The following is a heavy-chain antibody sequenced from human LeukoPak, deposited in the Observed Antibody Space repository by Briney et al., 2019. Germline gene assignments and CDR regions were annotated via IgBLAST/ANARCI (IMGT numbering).Heavy chain of an antibody. CDR2: ITHSGST. V-gene: IGHV4-34*01. Sequence: SETLSLTCAVYGGSFSGYYWSWIRQPPGKGLEWIGEITHSGSTNYNPSLKSRVTISVDTSKNQFSLKLSSVTAADTAVYYCARVVGYFDYWGQGTLVTVSS. CDR1: GGSFSGYY. J-gene: IGHJ4*02. D-gene: IGHD1-26*01. CDR3: ARVVGYFDY.